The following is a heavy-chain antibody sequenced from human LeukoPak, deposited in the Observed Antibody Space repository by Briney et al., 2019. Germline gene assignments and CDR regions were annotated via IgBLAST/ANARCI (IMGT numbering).Heavy chain of an antibody. CDR1: GFTFSSYW. CDR2: INSDGSNT. Sequence: PGGSLRLSCAASGFTFSSYWMHWVPQAPGKGLVWVSHINSDGSNTNYADSVKGRFTISRDNAKNTLYLQMNSLRAEDTAVYYCARYRLESFRFKNYYHGVDVWGQGTTVTVSS. D-gene: IGHD3-3*01. J-gene: IGHJ6*02. V-gene: IGHV3-74*01. CDR3: ARYRLESFRFKNYYHGVDV.